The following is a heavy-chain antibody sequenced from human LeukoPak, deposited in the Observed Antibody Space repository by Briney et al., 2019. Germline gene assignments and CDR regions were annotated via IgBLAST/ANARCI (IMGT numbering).Heavy chain of an antibody. Sequence: SETLSLTCSISGASITDDDFYWSWIRQSPGKGLEWIGYISDTEYTFYNPSVRSRVTISLDTSKNQFSLELTSVTPADTAFYYCAREGNQLSTSYPRNFDHCGQGNLVTVSS. CDR2: ISDTEYT. J-gene: IGHJ4*02. D-gene: IGHD3-9*01. V-gene: IGHV4-61*08. CDR3: AREGNQLSTSYPRNFDH. CDR1: GASITDDDFY.